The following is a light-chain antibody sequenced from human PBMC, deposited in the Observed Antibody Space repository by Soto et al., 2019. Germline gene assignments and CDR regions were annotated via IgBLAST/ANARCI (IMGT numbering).Light chain of an antibody. CDR2: DVS. V-gene: IGLV2-14*01. CDR3: SSYTSSSTLEVG. Sequence: QSVLTQPASVSGSPGQSITISCTGTSSDVGGYNYVSWYQQHPGKAPKLMIYDVSNRPSGVSNRFSGSKSGNTASLTISGLQAEDGADYYCSSYTSSSTLEVGFGGVTKLTVL. CDR1: SSDVGGYNY. J-gene: IGLJ2*01.